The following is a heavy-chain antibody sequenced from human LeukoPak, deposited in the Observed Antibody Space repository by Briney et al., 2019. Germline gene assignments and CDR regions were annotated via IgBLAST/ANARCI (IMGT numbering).Heavy chain of an antibody. V-gene: IGHV1-8*01. CDR2: MNPNSGNT. D-gene: IGHD6-13*01. CDR1: GYTFTSYD. CDR3: ARGYSRSRAFDI. J-gene: IGHJ3*02. Sequence: ASVKASCKASGYTFTSYDINWVRQATGQGLEWMGWMNPNSGNTGYAQKFQGRVTMTRNTSISTAYMELSSLRSEDTAVYYCARGYSRSRAFDIWGQGTMVTVSS.